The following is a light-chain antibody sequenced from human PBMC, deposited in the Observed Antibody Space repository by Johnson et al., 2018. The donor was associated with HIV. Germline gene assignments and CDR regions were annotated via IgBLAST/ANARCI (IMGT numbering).Light chain of an antibody. CDR3: GTWDSSLSAFYA. CDR1: SSNIGNNY. Sequence: QSVLTQPPSVSAAPGQKVTISCSGSSSNIGNNYVSWYQQLPGTAPKLLIYDNNKRPSGIPDRFSGSKSGTSATLGVTGLQTGDEADYYCGTWDSSLSAFYAFGTGTKFTVL. CDR2: DNN. J-gene: IGLJ1*01. V-gene: IGLV1-51*01.